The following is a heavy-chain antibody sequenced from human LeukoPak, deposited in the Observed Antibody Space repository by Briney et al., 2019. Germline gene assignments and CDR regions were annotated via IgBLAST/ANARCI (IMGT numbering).Heavy chain of an antibody. V-gene: IGHV1-69*13. CDR2: IIPIFGTA. Sequence: SVKVSCKASGGTFSSYAISWVRQAPGQGLEWMGGIIPIFGTANYAQKFQGRVTITADESTSTAYMELSSLRSEDTAVYYCARDRRSGDAFDMWGRGTMVTVSS. CDR3: ARDRRSGDAFDM. CDR1: GGTFSSYA. J-gene: IGHJ3*02.